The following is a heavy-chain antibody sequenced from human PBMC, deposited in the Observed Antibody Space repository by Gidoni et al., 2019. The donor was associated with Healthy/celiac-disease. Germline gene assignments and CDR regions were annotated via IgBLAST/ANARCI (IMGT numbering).Heavy chain of an antibody. D-gene: IGHD3-3*01. CDR1: GFTFSSYS. Sequence: EVQLVESGGGLVKPGGSLRLSCAASGFTFSSYSLNWVRQAPGKGLEWVSSISSSSSYIYYADSVKGRFTISRDNAKNSLYLQMNSLRAEDTAVYYCARDAGSRRPDQLAREVYYDFVWGQGTTVTVSS. CDR3: ARDAGSRRPDQLAREVYYDFV. CDR2: ISSSSSYI. J-gene: IGHJ6*02. V-gene: IGHV3-21*01.